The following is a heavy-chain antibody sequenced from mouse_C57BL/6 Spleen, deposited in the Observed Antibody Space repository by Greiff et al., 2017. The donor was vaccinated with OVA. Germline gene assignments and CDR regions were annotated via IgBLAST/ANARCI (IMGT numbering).Heavy chain of an antibody. J-gene: IGHJ4*01. Sequence: EVQGVESGGGLVQPKGSLKLSCAASGFTFNTYAMHWVRQAPGKGLEWVARIRSKSSNYATYYADSVKDRFTISRDDSQSMLYLQMNNLKTEDTAMYYCVGDWIGSSYRYYAMDYWGQGTSVTVSS. CDR1: GFTFNTYA. CDR3: VGDWIGSSYRYYAMDY. V-gene: IGHV10-3*01. CDR2: IRSKSSNYAT. D-gene: IGHD1-1*01.